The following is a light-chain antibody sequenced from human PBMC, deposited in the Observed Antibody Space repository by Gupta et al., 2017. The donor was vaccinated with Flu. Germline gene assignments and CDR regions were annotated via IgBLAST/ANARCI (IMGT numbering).Light chain of an antibody. CDR1: RTLLYNSNNKNY. V-gene: IGKV4-1*01. CDR2: WAS. Sequence: DIVMTQSPDSLAVSLGERATVNCKSSRTLLYNSNNKNYLAWYQHKPGQPPKLIIYWASTRESGVPDRFSGSGSGTDFTLTISSLQAEDVAVYYCQQDDGSPNTFGGGTKVEIK. CDR3: QQDDGSPNT. J-gene: IGKJ4*01.